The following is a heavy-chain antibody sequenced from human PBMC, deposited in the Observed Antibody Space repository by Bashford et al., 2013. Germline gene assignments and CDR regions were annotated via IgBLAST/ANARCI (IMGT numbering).Heavy chain of an antibody. V-gene: IGHV1-69*04. CDR3: ARTTRLNAFDI. CDR1: GGTFSSYA. Sequence: SVKVSCKASGGTFSSYAISWVRQAPGQGLEWMGRIIPILGIANYAQKFQGRVTLTTDTSTTTAYMELSSLRSEDTAVYYCARTTRLNAFDIWGQGTMVTVSS. CDR2: IIPILGIA. J-gene: IGHJ3*02. D-gene: IGHD1-1*01.